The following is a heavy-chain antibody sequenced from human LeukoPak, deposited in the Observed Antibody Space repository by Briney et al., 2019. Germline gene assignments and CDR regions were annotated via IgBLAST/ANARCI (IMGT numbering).Heavy chain of an antibody. Sequence: GGTLRLSCAASGFTFSHYGMSWVRQAPGKGLEWVSAISGSGYSTYYADSVKGRFTISRDNSKNTLYLQMNSLRAEDTAVYYCAREGGCSSTSCPFDYWGQGTLVTVSS. D-gene: IGHD2-2*01. CDR1: GFTFSHYG. CDR2: ISGSGYST. J-gene: IGHJ4*02. CDR3: AREGGCSSTSCPFDY. V-gene: IGHV3-23*01.